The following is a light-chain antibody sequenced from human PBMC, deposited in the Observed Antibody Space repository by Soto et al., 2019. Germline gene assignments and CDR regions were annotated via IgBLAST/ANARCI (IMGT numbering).Light chain of an antibody. Sequence: DIQMTQSPSSLSASVGDRVTITCRASDGVRTFLNWYQHRPGKAPKLLIYGASRLQSGVPSIFSGGGSGTYFTLTIRRLQPDEFATYYCQQSYSTPRTFGQGTKV. CDR1: DGVRTF. CDR2: GAS. V-gene: IGKV1-39*01. CDR3: QQSYSTPRT. J-gene: IGKJ1*01.